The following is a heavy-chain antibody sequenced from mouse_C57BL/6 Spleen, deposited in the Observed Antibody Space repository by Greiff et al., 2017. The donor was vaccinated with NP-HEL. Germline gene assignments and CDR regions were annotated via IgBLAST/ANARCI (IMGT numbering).Heavy chain of an antibody. CDR3: ASYGYDKDPFAY. V-gene: IGHV3-6*01. J-gene: IGHJ3*01. CDR1: GYSITSGYY. CDR2: ISYDGSN. D-gene: IGHD2-2*01. Sequence: EVHLVESGPGLVKPSQSLSLTCSVTGYSITSGYYWNWIRQFPGNKLEWMGYISYDGSNNYNPSLKNRISITRDTSKNQFFLKLNSVTTEDTATYYCASYGYDKDPFAYWGQGTLVTVSA.